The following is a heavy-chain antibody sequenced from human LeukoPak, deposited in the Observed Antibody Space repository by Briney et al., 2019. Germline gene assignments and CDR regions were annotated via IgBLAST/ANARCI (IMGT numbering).Heavy chain of an antibody. CDR2: IYTSGST. CDR3: ARDDPARMTATLDY. D-gene: IGHD2-21*02. J-gene: IGHJ4*02. V-gene: IGHV4-4*07. Sequence: SVTLSLTCTVSGGSINNYFWSWVRQPAGEGLEWIGRIYTSGSTNYNPSLRSRVTISVDMSKNQFSLKLSSVTAADTAVYYCARDDPARMTATLDYWGQGILVTVSS. CDR1: GGSINNYF.